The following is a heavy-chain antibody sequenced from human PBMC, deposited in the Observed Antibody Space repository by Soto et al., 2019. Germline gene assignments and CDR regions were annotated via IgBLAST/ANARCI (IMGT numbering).Heavy chain of an antibody. CDR2: INPSGGST. J-gene: IGHJ4*02. D-gene: IGHD2-2*01. CDR1: GYTFTSYY. Sequence: QVQLVQSGAEVKKPGASVKVSCKASGYTFTSYYMHWVRQAPGQGLEWMGIINPSGGSTSYAQKFQGRVTMTRDTSTSTVYMELSSLRSEDTAVYYCARGEEGIVVVPAAIEFDYWGQGTLVTVSS. V-gene: IGHV1-46*03. CDR3: ARGEEGIVVVPAAIEFDY.